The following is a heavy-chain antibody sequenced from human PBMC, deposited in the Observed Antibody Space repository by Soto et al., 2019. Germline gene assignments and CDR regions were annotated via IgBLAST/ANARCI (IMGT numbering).Heavy chain of an antibody. J-gene: IGHJ4*02. D-gene: IGHD2-21*02. Sequence: ASVKVSCKASGYNFNKYYVDWVRQAPGQGLEWMGIMKPSDGSTTYAQKFQGRVTMTRDTSTSTAYVELSSLRAEDTAVYYCARGLAPDVVTAQDSWRQGTLVTVSS. V-gene: IGHV1-46*02. CDR2: MKPSDGST. CDR1: GYNFNKYY. CDR3: ARGLAPDVVTAQDS.